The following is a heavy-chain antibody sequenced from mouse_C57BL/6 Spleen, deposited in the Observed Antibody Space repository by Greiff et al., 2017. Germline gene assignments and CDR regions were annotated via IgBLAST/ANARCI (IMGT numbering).Heavy chain of an antibody. CDR2: IDPSDSYT. V-gene: IGHV1-69*01. CDR3: ARGGRPYWYFDV. Sequence: VQLQQSGAELVMPGASVKLSCKASGYTFTSYWMHWVKQRPGQGLEWIGEIDPSDSYTNYNQKFKGKSTLTVDKSSSTAYMQLSSRTSEDSAVYYCARGGRPYWYFDVWGTGTTVTVSS. CDR1: GYTFTSYW. J-gene: IGHJ1*03. D-gene: IGHD1-2*01.